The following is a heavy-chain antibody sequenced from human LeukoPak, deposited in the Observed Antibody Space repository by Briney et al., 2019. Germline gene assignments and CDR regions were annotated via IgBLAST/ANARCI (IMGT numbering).Heavy chain of an antibody. CDR2: LYYSGRT. CDR1: SASITSSPYF. Sequence: PSETLSLTCTVSSASITSSPYFWGWIRQSPGKGLEWIGYLYYSGRTNYNPSLKSRVTTSVDTSKNQFSLNLSSVTAADTAVYYCARHQRGNSVAFHIWGHGTMVTVSP. V-gene: IGHV4-61*05. D-gene: IGHD4-23*01. J-gene: IGHJ3*02. CDR3: ARHQRGNSVAFHI.